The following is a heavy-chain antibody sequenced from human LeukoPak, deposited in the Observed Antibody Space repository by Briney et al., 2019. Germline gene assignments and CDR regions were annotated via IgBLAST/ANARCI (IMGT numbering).Heavy chain of an antibody. D-gene: IGHD2-15*01. V-gene: IGHV3-21*01. CDR2: ISSSSSYI. CDR1: GFTFSSYS. J-gene: IGHJ4*02. Sequence: GGSLRLSCAASGFTFSSYSMNWVRQAPGKGLEWVSSISSSSSYIYYADSVKGRFTISRDNAKNSLYLQMNSLRAEDTAVYYCARDRYCSGGSCGVDYWGQGTLVTVSS. CDR3: ARDRYCSGGSCGVDY.